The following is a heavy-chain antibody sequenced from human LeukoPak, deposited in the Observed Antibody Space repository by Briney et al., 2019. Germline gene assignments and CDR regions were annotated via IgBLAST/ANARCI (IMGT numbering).Heavy chain of an antibody. Sequence: SETLSLTCAVSGGSISSSNWWSWVSQPPGEGLEWIGEIYHSGSTNYNPTLQSRVTISVGKSKNQFSLKLSSATAADTAVYYCASVRGYSSGWYASGFDPWGQGTLVTVSS. D-gene: IGHD6-19*01. CDR1: GGSISSSNW. J-gene: IGHJ5*02. CDR3: ASVRGYSSGWYASGFDP. V-gene: IGHV4-4*02. CDR2: IYHSGST.